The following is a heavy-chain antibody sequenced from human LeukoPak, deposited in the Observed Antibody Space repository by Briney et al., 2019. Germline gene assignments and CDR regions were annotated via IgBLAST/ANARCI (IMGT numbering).Heavy chain of an antibody. CDR1: GGSISSSSYY. J-gene: IGHJ4*02. V-gene: IGHV4-39*01. D-gene: IGHD3-22*01. Sequence: PSETLSLTCTVSGGSISSSSYYWGWIRQPPGKGLEWIGSIYYSGSTYYNPSLKSRVTISVDTFKNQFSLKLSSVTAADTAVYYCQSTPIKTYYYDSSGASGGYWGQGTLVTVSS. CDR3: QSTPIKTYYYDSSGASGGY. CDR2: IYYSGST.